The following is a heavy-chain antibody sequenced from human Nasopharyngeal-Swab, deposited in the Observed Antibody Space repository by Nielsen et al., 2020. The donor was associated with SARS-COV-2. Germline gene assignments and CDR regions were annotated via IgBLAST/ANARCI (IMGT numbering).Heavy chain of an antibody. CDR3: AREFQFGDRYYFDY. Sequence: WIRQSPSRGLEWLGRTYYRSKWYNDYAVSVKSRITINPDTSKNQFSLKLSSVTAADTAVYYCAREFQFGDRYYFDYWGQGTLVTVSS. J-gene: IGHJ4*02. V-gene: IGHV6-1*01. D-gene: IGHD1-14*01. CDR2: TYYRSKWYN.